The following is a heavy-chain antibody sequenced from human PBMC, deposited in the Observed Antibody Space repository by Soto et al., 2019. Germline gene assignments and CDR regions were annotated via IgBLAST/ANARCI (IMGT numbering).Heavy chain of an antibody. J-gene: IGHJ4*02. CDR3: ASPYDSSGYSLLW. CDR1: GGSISSGDYY. D-gene: IGHD3-22*01. V-gene: IGHV4-30-4*01. CDR2: IYYSGST. Sequence: QVQLQESGPGLVKPSQTLSLTCTVSGGSISSGDYYWSWIRQPPGKGLEWIGYIYYSGSTYYNPSLNSRVTISVDTSKNHFSLKLSSVSASDTAVYYCASPYDSSGYSLLWWGQGTLVTVSS.